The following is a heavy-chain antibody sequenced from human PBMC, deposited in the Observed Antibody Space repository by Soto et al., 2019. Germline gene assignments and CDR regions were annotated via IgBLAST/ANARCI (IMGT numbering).Heavy chain of an antibody. CDR1: GFTFSSYA. CDR2: ISGSGGST. Sequence: GGSLRLSCAASGFTFSSYAMSWVRQAPGKGLEWVSAISGSGGSTYYADSVKGRFTISRDNSKNTLYLQMNSLRAEDTAVYYCAKDLSYDYVWGSYRDDSWGQGTLVTGSS. D-gene: IGHD3-16*02. CDR3: AKDLSYDYVWGSYRDDS. J-gene: IGHJ5*01. V-gene: IGHV3-23*01.